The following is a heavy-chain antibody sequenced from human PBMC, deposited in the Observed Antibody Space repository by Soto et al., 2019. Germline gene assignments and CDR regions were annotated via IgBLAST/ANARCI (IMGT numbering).Heavy chain of an antibody. Sequence: WTWIRQHPGKGLEWIGYIYYSGTTYYNPSLKSRPTISMDTSENQFSLELTSVTAADTVIYFCASGHDAYKVRYWGQGTLVTVSS. J-gene: IGHJ4*02. V-gene: IGHV4-31*02. CDR2: IYYSGTT. D-gene: IGHD1-1*01. CDR3: ASGHDAYKVRY.